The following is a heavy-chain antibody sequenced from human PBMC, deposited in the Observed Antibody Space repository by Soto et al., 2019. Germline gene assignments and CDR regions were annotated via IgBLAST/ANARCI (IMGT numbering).Heavy chain of an antibody. V-gene: IGHV3-7*03. Sequence: GGSLRLSCEVSGFTFSMYSMSWVRQSPGKGLEWVAKIPQEGVDGHYADSVKGRFTISRDNGKNSLYLQLNNLRAEDTVVYYCARDHLILTAHDFFYGSDVWGRGATVTVSS. D-gene: IGHD2-8*02. CDR1: GFTFSMYS. CDR2: IPQEGVDG. J-gene: IGHJ6*02. CDR3: ARDHLILTAHDFFYGSDV.